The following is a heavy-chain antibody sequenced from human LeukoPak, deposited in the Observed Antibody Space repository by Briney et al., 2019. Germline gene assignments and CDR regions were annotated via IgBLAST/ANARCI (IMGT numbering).Heavy chain of an antibody. V-gene: IGHV6-1*01. CDR2: TYYRSKWYN. J-gene: IGHJ6*02. Sequence: SQTLSLTCAISGDSVSSNSAAWNWIRQSPSRGLEWLGRTYYRSKWYNDYAVSVKSRITINPDTSKNQFSLQLNSVTPEGTAVYYCARVVHYYDSSGYYYYYGMDVWGQGTTVTVSS. D-gene: IGHD3-22*01. CDR3: ARVVHYYDSSGYYYYYGMDV. CDR1: GDSVSSNSAA.